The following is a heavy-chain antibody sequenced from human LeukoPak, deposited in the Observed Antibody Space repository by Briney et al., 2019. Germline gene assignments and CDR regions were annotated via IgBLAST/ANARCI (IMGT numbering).Heavy chain of an antibody. Sequence: GRSLRLSCAASGFTFSTYAMHWVRQAPGKGLEWVAFISYDGSINYYAASVKGRFTLSRDNAKNSLYLQMNSLRAEDTAVYYCARSRLDSSGYSGHSHFYFFDYWGQGTLVTVSS. CDR3: ARSRLDSSGYSGHSHFYFFDY. J-gene: IGHJ4*02. CDR1: GFTFSTYA. CDR2: ISYDGSIN. D-gene: IGHD3-22*01. V-gene: IGHV3-30*04.